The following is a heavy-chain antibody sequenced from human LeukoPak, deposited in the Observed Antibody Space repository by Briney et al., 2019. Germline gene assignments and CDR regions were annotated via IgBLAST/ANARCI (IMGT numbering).Heavy chain of an antibody. CDR3: AGVGRGLYGMDV. Sequence: GGSLRLSCTASGFTFSTYGMIWARQAPGTGLKWVSYISSSSSLMSYEDSVKGRFTISRDNAENLLYLQMNSLRDEDTAVYYCAGVGRGLYGMDVWGQGTTVTVSS. CDR2: ISSSSSLM. CDR1: GFTFSTYG. J-gene: IGHJ6*02. V-gene: IGHV3-48*02. D-gene: IGHD3-10*01.